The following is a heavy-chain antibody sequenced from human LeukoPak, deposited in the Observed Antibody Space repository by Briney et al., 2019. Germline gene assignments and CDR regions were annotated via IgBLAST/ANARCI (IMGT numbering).Heavy chain of an antibody. J-gene: IGHJ3*02. V-gene: IGHV1-24*01. Sequence: GASVKVSCKVSGYTLTELSMHWVGQAPGKGREGMGGFDPEDGETIYAQKFQGRVTMTEDTSTDTAYMELSSLRSEDTAVYYCATDLYCGGDCYSAFDIWGQGTMVTVSS. CDR3: ATDLYCGGDCYSAFDI. D-gene: IGHD2-21*01. CDR1: GYTLTELS. CDR2: FDPEDGET.